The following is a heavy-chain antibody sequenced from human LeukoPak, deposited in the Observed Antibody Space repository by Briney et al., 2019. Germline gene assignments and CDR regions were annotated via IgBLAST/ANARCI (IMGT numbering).Heavy chain of an antibody. CDR3: AESRLVIKKPIDY. Sequence: GGSLRLSCAASGFTFSSYAMSWVRQAPGKGLEWVSAISGSGGSTYYADSVKGRFTISRDNAKNSLYLQMNSLRAEDTAVYYCAESRLVIKKPIDYWGQGTLVTVSS. J-gene: IGHJ4*02. CDR1: GFTFSSYA. CDR2: ISGSGGST. V-gene: IGHV3-23*01. D-gene: IGHD3-9*01.